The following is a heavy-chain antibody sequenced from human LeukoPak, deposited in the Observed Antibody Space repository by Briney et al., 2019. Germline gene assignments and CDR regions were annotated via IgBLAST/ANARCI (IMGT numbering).Heavy chain of an antibody. CDR3: AFSPPSSSSSKTYYFDY. V-gene: IGHV3-11*04. J-gene: IGHJ4*02. Sequence: GGSLRLSCAASGFTFSDYYMSWIRQAPGKGLEWVSYISSSGSTIYYADSVKGRFTISRDNAKNSLYLQMNSLRAEDTAVYYCAFSPPSSSSSKTYYFDYWGQGTLVTVSS. CDR2: ISSSGSTI. CDR1: GFTFSDYY. D-gene: IGHD6-6*01.